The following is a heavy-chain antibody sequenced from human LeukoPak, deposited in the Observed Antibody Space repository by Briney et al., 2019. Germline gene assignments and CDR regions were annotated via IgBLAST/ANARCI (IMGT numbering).Heavy chain of an antibody. J-gene: IGHJ4*02. CDR1: GFTFSNYA. Sequence: GGSLRLSCAASGFTFSNYAILWVRQAPGKGLEWVAVISYDGSSKNFADSVKGRFTISRDNSKNTLYLQMNSLRVEDTAVYYCAKEYDSGGYGANFDYWGQGTLVTVSS. CDR2: ISYDGSSK. D-gene: IGHD3-10*01. CDR3: AKEYDSGGYGANFDY. V-gene: IGHV3-30-3*01.